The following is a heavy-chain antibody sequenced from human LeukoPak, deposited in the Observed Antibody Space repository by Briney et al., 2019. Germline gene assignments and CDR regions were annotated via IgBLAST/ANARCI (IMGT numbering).Heavy chain of an antibody. CDR3: ARGPFAFGGVVPFDY. J-gene: IGHJ4*02. CDR1: GGSISSGGYY. CDR2: IYHSGST. V-gene: IGHV4-30-2*01. D-gene: IGHD3-16*01. Sequence: SQTLSLTCTVSGGSISSGGYYWSWIRQPPGKGLEWIGYIYHSGSTYYNPSLKSRVTISVDRSKNQFSLKLSSVTAADTAVYYCARGPFAFGGVVPFDYWGQGTLVTVSS.